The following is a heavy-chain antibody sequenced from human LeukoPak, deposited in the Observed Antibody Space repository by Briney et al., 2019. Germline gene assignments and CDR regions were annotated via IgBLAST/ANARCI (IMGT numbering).Heavy chain of an antibody. J-gene: IGHJ4*02. CDR2: MSYDGSNK. CDR1: GFTFSSYG. CDR3: ARAGGGYFYGSGSHRILDH. Sequence: PGGSLRLSCAASGFTFSSYGMHWVRQAPGKGLKWVAAMSYDGSNKYYTDSVKGRFTISRDTPKNTLYLQMNSLRAEDTAVYYCARAGGGYFYGSGSHRILDHWGQGTLVTVSS. V-gene: IGHV3-33*05. D-gene: IGHD3-10*01.